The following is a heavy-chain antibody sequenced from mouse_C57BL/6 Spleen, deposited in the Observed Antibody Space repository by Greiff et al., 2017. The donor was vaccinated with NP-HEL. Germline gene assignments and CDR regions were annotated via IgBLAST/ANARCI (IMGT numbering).Heavy chain of an antibody. CDR1: GFTFSDYY. J-gene: IGHJ2*01. D-gene: IGHD2-3*01. CDR2: ISNGGGST. Sequence: EVKLVESGGGLVQPGGSLKLSCAASGFTFSDYYMYWVRQTPEKRLEWVAYISNGGGSTYYPDTVKGRFTISRDNAKNTLYLQMSRLKSEDTAMYYCARQRDGYYGSWGQGTTLTVSS. V-gene: IGHV5-12*01. CDR3: ARQRDGYYGS.